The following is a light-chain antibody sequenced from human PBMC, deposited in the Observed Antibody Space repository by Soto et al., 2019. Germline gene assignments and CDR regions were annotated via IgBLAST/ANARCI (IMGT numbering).Light chain of an antibody. CDR2: AAS. CDR1: QRISRY. Sequence: DIQMTQSPSSLSASVGDRVTITCRASQRISRYLNWYQQKPGKAPKLLIYAASSLQSGVSSRFSGTGSGTDFTLTNSSLQPEDLATYYCQQSYSTPTFGGGTKVEI. V-gene: IGKV1-39*01. CDR3: QQSYSTPT. J-gene: IGKJ4*01.